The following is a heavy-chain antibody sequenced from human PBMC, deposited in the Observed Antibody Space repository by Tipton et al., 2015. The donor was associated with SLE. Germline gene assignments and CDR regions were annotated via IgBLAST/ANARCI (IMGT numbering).Heavy chain of an antibody. CDR1: GGTFSNYA. D-gene: IGHD3-3*01. CDR2: IIPIFGTA. V-gene: IGHV1-69*01. CDR3: ARLRRSHDFWSGSLAEYFHH. J-gene: IGHJ1*01. Sequence: QSGAEVKKPGSSVKVSCKASGGTFSNYAINWVRQAPGQGLEWMGGIIPIFGTANYAQKFPGRVTITADESTTTAYMELNSLRSEDTAVYYCARLRRSHDFWSGSLAEYFHHWGRGTLVTVSS.